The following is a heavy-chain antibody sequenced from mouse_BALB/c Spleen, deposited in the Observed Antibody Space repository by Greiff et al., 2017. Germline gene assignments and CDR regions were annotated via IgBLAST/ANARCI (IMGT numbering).Heavy chain of an antibody. Sequence: EVKVVESGGGLVQPGGSRKLSCAASGFTFSSFGMHWVRQAPEKGLEWVAYISSGSSTIYYADTVKGRFTISRDNPKNTLFLQMTSLRSEDTAMYYCAREGGSSSYWYFDVWGAGTTVTVSS. CDR1: GFTFSSFG. CDR2: ISSGSSTI. D-gene: IGHD1-1*01. V-gene: IGHV5-17*02. J-gene: IGHJ1*01. CDR3: AREGGSSSYWYFDV.